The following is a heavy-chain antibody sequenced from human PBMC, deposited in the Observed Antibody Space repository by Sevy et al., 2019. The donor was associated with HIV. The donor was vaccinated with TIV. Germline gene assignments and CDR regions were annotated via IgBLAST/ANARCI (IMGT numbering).Heavy chain of an antibody. J-gene: IGHJ4*02. CDR1: GLTLSDYA. CDR3: VRVGVVRGWLGYYFDY. V-gene: IGHV3-64D*06. D-gene: IGHD6-19*01. CDR2: IGTNGGST. Sequence: GGSLRLSCSASGLTLSDYAMHWVRQAPGKGLEYVSGIGTNGGSTSYADSVKGRFTISRDNSKNRLYLQMSSLTTEDTAVYYCVRVGVVRGWLGYYFDYWGQGTLVTVSS.